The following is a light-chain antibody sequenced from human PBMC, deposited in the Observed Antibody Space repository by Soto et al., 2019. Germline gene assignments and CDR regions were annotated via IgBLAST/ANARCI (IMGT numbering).Light chain of an antibody. Sequence: QSALTQPPSASGSPGQSVTISCTGTSNDVGGYNYVSWYQQHPGKAPKVMIYDVSNRPSGVPDRFSGSKSGNTASLTVSGLQADDEADYYCSSYAGSNHWVFGGGTKVTVL. J-gene: IGLJ3*02. CDR1: SNDVGGYNY. CDR3: SSYAGSNHWV. CDR2: DVS. V-gene: IGLV2-8*01.